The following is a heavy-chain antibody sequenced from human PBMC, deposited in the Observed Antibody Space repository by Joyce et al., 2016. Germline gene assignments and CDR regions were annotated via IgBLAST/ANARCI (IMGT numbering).Heavy chain of an antibody. V-gene: IGHV1-2*02. CDR3: TRDKMVASYYDN. D-gene: IGHD3-10*01. Sequence: QVQLVQSGAEVKKPGASVRVSCKASGYLFAAYYIHWVRLAPGQGLEWLGWINPNGGGTKYAQQLQRRVTITRDTSNTTAYFESNSLTSGYTANYYCTRDKMVASYYDNWGQGTWVTVSS. J-gene: IGHJ4*02. CDR1: GYLFAAYY. CDR2: INPNGGGT.